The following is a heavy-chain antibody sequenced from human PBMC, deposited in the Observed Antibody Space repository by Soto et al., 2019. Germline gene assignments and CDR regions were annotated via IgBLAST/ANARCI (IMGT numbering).Heavy chain of an antibody. CDR1: GGSISSGDYY. CDR3: AREQYYYDSSATEIDY. J-gene: IGHJ4*02. V-gene: IGHV4-30-4*01. Sequence: PSETLSLTCTVSGGSISSGDYYWSWIRQPPWKGLEWIGYIYYSGSTYYNPSRKSRVTISVDTSKNQFSLKLSSVTAADTAVYYCAREQYYYDSSATEIDYWGQGXLVTVYS. CDR2: IYYSGST. D-gene: IGHD3-22*01.